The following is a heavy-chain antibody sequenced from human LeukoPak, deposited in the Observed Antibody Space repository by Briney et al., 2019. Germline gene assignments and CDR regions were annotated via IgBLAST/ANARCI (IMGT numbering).Heavy chain of an antibody. D-gene: IGHD3-22*01. CDR1: GYTFTSLD. Sequence: ASVKVSCKASGYTFTSLDINWVRQATGQGLEWMGLTNPKSGYTGSAQQFQGRVTFTRSASISTAYMELSSLRSEDTAVYYCVRVDGSPDFWGQGTLITVSS. CDR2: TNPKSGYT. V-gene: IGHV1-8*03. CDR3: VRVDGSPDF. J-gene: IGHJ4*02.